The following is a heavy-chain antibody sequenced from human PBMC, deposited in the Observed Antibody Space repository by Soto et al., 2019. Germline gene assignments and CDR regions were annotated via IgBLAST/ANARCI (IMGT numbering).Heavy chain of an antibody. CDR1: GGSISSGGYS. J-gene: IGHJ6*02. D-gene: IGHD4-17*01. Sequence: SETLSLTCAVSGGSISSGGYSWSWIRQPPGKGLEWIGYIYHSGSTYYNPSLKSRVTISVDRSKNQFSLKLSSVTAADTAVYYCARGLYGGYGMDVWGQGTTVTVSS. CDR3: ARGLYGGYGMDV. V-gene: IGHV4-30-2*01. CDR2: IYHSGST.